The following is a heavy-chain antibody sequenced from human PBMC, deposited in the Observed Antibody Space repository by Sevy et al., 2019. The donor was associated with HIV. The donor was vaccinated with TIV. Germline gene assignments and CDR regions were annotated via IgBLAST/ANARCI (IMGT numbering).Heavy chain of an antibody. D-gene: IGHD1-1*01. CDR2: LWYDGSIK. V-gene: IGHV3-33*08. Sequence: GGSLRLSCAASGFTFNMYGMHWVRRAPGKGLEWVGRLWYDGSIKKYADSVKGRFTICRDNFKSTLYLQMNSLRGEDTAVYSCASEHNWDDAFDIWGQGTMVTVSS. CDR3: ASEHNWDDAFDI. J-gene: IGHJ3*02. CDR1: GFTFNMYG.